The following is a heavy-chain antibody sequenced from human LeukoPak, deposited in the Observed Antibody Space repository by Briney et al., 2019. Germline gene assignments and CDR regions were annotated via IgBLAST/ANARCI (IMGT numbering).Heavy chain of an antibody. D-gene: IGHD5-18*01. J-gene: IGHJ4*02. CDR3: ATLGYSYGTDY. Sequence: SETLSLTCAVYGGSFSGYYWSWIRQPPGKGLEWIGEINHSGSTNCNPSLKSRVTISVDTSKNQFSLKLSSVTAADTAVYYCATLGYSYGTDYWGQGTLVTVSS. CDR1: GGSFSGYY. V-gene: IGHV4-34*01. CDR2: INHSGST.